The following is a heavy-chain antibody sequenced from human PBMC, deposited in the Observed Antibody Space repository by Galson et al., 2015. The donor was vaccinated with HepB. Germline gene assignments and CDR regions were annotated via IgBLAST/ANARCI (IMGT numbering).Heavy chain of an antibody. Sequence: SVKVSCKASGYTFTGYYMHWVRQAPGQGLEWMGRINPNSGGTNYAQKFQGRVTMTRDTSISTAYMELSRLRSDDTAVYYCAIWPYGAQEFPHIDYWGQGTLVTVSS. V-gene: IGHV1-2*06. CDR1: GYTFTGYY. J-gene: IGHJ4*02. CDR2: INPNSGGT. CDR3: AIWPYGAQEFPHIDY. D-gene: IGHD4-17*01.